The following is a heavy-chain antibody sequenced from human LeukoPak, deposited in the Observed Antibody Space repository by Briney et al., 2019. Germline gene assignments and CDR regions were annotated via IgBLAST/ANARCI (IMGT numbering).Heavy chain of an antibody. D-gene: IGHD1-1*01. CDR1: GFTFSSYS. CDR2: ISSGSSTI. V-gene: IGHV3-48*04. J-gene: IGHJ4*02. CDR3: ARARNEDY. Sequence: GGSLRLSCAASGFTFSSYSMNWVRQAPGKGLEWVSYISSGSSTIYYADSVKGRFTISRDNSKNSLYLQMNSLRAEDTAVYYCARARNEDYWGQGTLVTVSS.